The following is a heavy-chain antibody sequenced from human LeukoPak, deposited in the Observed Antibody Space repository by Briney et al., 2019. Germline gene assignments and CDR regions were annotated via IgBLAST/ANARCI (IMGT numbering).Heavy chain of an antibody. CDR1: GFIYSNFA. Sequence: GGSLRLSCAASGFIYSNFAMNWVRQAPGKGLEWVSVISGSGGSSFYADSVKGRFIISRDNSKNTLYLQMNSLRVEDTAQYYCAKDLSYGDTSYFYYYMDVWGKGTTVTVSS. D-gene: IGHD4-17*01. CDR2: ISGSGGSS. J-gene: IGHJ6*03. V-gene: IGHV3-23*01. CDR3: AKDLSYGDTSYFYYYMDV.